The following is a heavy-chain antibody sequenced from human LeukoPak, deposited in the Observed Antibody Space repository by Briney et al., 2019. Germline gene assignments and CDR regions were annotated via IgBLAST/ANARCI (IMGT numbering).Heavy chain of an antibody. J-gene: IGHJ5*02. V-gene: IGHV3-48*01. CDR1: GFILSQYG. CDR2: IRYTSET. Sequence: GGSLRLSCAASGFILSQYGFNWVRQTPGKGLEWVSHIRYTSETFYADSVEGRFTISRDHARNSLYLQMNNLRGEDTAIYYCARDAGNSGYGCDLWGQGTLVTVFS. CDR3: ARDAGNSGYGCDL. D-gene: IGHD5-12*01.